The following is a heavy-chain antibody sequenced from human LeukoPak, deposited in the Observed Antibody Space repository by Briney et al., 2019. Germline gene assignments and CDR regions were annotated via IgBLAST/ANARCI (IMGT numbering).Heavy chain of an antibody. CDR2: IYYSGST. CDR3: ARDRPKVEATDY. J-gene: IGHJ4*02. V-gene: IGHV4-30-4*01. D-gene: IGHD1-26*01. CDR1: GGSISSGDYY. Sequence: SETLSLTCTVSGGSISSGDYYWSWIRQPPGKGLEWIGYIYYSGSTYYNPSLKSRVTISVDTSKNQFSLKLSSVTAADTAVYYCARDRPKVEATDYWGQGTLVTVSS.